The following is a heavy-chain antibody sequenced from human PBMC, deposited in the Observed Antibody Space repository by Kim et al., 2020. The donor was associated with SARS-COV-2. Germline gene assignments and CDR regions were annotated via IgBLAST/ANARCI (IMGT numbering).Heavy chain of an antibody. CDR3: AGDGTIFGVVILLDS. V-gene: IGHV3-30*07. D-gene: IGHD3-3*01. J-gene: IGHJ4*02. Sequence: DSLKSRCTISRDNSTNTLYLQMNSLRAEETAVYYCAGDGTIFGVVILLDSWGQGTLVTVSS.